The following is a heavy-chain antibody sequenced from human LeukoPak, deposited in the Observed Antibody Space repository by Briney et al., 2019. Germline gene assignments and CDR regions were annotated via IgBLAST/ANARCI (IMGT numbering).Heavy chain of an antibody. J-gene: IGHJ3*01. D-gene: IGHD3-22*01. CDR3: AREGHTSGYCGTFDV. V-gene: IGHV3-30*04. CDR1: GFSFPNYA. Sequence: GGSLRLSCAGSGFSFPNYAMTWVRQSPGKGLEWVSAMSYDGFSKYYADSMKGRLTISRDDSKNTVYLQMKSLRPEDTAVYYCAREGHTSGYCGTFDVWGQGTTVAVS. CDR2: MSYDGFSK.